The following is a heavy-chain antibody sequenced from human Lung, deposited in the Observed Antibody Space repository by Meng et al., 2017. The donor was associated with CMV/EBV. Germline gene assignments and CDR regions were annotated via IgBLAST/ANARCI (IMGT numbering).Heavy chain of an antibody. CDR3: ARDPVASYQLLSWGVGYGMDV. Sequence: SETXSLTCTVLGGSASSGSYYWSWIRQPPGKGLEWIGYIYYSGSTTYNPSLKSRVTISVDTSKNQFSLKLSSVTAADTAVYSCARDPVASYQLLSWGVGYGMDVWXQGTXVTVSS. V-gene: IGHV4-61*01. J-gene: IGHJ6*02. D-gene: IGHD2-2*01. CDR2: IYYSGST. CDR1: GGSASSGSYY.